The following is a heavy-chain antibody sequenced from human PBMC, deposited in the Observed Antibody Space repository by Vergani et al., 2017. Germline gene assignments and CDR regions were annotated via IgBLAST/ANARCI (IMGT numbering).Heavy chain of an antibody. CDR2: INHSGST. D-gene: IGHD4-17*01. CDR1: GGSFSGYY. V-gene: IGHV4-34*01. Sequence: QVQLQQWGAGLLKPSETLSLTCAVYGGSFSGYYWSWIRQPPGKGLEWIGEINHSGSTYYNPSLKSRVTISVDTSKNQFSLKLSSVTAADTAVYYCARGGVTSYWGQGTLVTVSS. CDR3: ARGGVTSY. J-gene: IGHJ4*02.